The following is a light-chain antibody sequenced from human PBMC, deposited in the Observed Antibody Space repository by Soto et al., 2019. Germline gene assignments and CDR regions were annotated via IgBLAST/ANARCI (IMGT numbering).Light chain of an antibody. Sequence: QPVLTQPPSVSGAPGQRVTISCTGSSSNIGAGYDVHWYQQLPGTAPKLLIYGNSNRPSGVPDRFSGSKSGTSASLAITGLQAEDGADYYCQSYDSSLSALFGGGTKVTVL. V-gene: IGLV1-40*01. CDR3: QSYDSSLSAL. CDR2: GNS. J-gene: IGLJ3*02. CDR1: SSNIGAGYD.